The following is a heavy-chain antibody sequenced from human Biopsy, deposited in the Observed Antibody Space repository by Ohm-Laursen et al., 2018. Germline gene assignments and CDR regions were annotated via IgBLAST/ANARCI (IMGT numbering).Heavy chain of an antibody. CDR3: ARDSGILNYGSFKYYLCYGMDV. CDR2: IYYSVMT. CDR1: GDSVTKYY. D-gene: IGHD4-17*01. J-gene: IGHJ6*02. Sequence: PSQTLSLTCTVSGDSVTKYYWSWIRQTPGKGLEWIGHIYYSVMTNYNPSLQSRVSISVDTSRNPVSLTLSSVTAADTAVYYCARDSGILNYGSFKYYLCYGMDVWGQGTKVTVSS. V-gene: IGHV4-59*02.